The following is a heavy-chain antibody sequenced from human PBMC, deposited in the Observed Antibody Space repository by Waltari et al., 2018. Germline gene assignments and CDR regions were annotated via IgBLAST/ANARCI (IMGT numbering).Heavy chain of an antibody. J-gene: IGHJ6*02. CDR2: ISSSGTSI. D-gene: IGHD3-16*01. Sequence: DVQLAESGGGLVQPGGSLRLSCSASGFNFNNYEMNWVRQAPGKVLEWVSLISSSGTSIYYADSVRGRFTIVRDNGKNSLYLQMNSLRPEDTAVYYCAGGEPWPKHYYFYHLDVWGQGTTVTVSS. V-gene: IGHV3-48*03. CDR3: AGGEPWPKHYYFYHLDV. CDR1: GFNFNNYE.